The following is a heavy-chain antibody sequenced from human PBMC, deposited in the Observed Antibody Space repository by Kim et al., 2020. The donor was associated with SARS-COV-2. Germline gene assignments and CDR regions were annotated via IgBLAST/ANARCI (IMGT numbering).Heavy chain of an antibody. Sequence: DSVKGRFTISRDNAKHSLYLQMNSLRAEDTAVYYCARDHYDSSGYLFDYWGQGTLVTVSS. V-gene: IGHV3-11*06. J-gene: IGHJ4*02. D-gene: IGHD3-22*01. CDR3: ARDHYDSSGYLFDY.